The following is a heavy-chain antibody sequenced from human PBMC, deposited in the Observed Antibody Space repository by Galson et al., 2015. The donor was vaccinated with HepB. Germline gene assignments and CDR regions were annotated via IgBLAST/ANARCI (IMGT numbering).Heavy chain of an antibody. Sequence: QSGAEVKKPGASMKVSCKGSGYTFTSYGISWVRQTPGQGLEWMGWISGYSDNTHYAQKFQDRVTITTDTSTSTVHMELRSLRSDDTAVYYCARDPPRGSYADYWGQGTLVTVSS. CDR1: GYTFTSYG. D-gene: IGHD1-26*01. CDR3: ARDPPRGSYADY. J-gene: IGHJ4*02. V-gene: IGHV1-18*04. CDR2: ISGYSDNT.